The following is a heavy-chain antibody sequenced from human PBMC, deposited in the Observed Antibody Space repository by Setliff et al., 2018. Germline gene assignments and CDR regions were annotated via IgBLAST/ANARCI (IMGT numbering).Heavy chain of an antibody. D-gene: IGHD6-19*01. CDR2: INPASGNT. Sequence: ASVKVSCKASGYTFISYALHWVRQAPGQRLQRMGWINPASGNTKYSQEFQGRVTITRDTSATTVYMELSRLRSDDTAVYYCARDRVSGWYITHDHWGQGTLVTVSS. CDR1: GYTFISYA. CDR3: ARDRVSGWYITHDH. J-gene: IGHJ4*02. V-gene: IGHV1-3*01.